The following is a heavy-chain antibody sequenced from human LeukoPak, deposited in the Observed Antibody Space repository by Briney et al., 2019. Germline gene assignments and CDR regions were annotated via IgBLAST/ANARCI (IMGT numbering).Heavy chain of an antibody. CDR2: IYWDDDK. D-gene: IGHD3-22*01. J-gene: IGHJ3*02. CDR3: AHLDSSGYYGAFGI. V-gene: IGHV2-5*02. CDR1: GFSLSTSGVG. Sequence: SGPTLVKPTQTLTLTCTFSGFSLSTSGVGVGWIRQPPGKALEWLALIYWDDDKRYSPSLKSRLTITKDTSKNQVVLTMTNMDPVDTATYYCAHLDSSGYYGAFGIWGQGTMVTVSS.